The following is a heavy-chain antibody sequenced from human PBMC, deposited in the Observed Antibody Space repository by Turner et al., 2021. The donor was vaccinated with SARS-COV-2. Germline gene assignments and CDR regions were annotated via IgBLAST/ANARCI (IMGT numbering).Heavy chain of an antibody. Sequence: EVQLKESGGGLVKPGGSLRLSCPASGIPFSSYSMNWVRQAPGKVLEWVSSISSSSSYIHYADSVKGRFTISRDNAKNSLYLQMNSLSAEDTAVYYCSREPWYYDSSGWPPSDYWGQGTLVTVSS. V-gene: IGHV3-21*01. CDR2: ISSSSSYI. J-gene: IGHJ4*02. CDR1: GIPFSSYS. D-gene: IGHD3-22*01. CDR3: SREPWYYDSSGWPPSDY.